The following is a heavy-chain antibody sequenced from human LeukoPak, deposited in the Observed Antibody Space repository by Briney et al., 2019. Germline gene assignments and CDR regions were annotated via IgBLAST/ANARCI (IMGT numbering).Heavy chain of an antibody. D-gene: IGHD5-24*01. V-gene: IGHV3-74*01. J-gene: IGHJ4*02. CDR2: MNSDGTTV. Sequence: GGSLRLSCAVSGFTFRTSWMHWVRQAPGGGLVWVSRMNSDGTTVNYADSVKGRFTMSRDNAKNTLYLQMNSLRAEDTAVYYCARGGNYYLDYWGQGTPATVSS. CDR1: GFTFRTSW. CDR3: ARGGNYYLDY.